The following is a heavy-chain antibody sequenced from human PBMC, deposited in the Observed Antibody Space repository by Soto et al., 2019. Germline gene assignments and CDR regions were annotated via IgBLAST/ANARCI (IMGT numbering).Heavy chain of an antibody. CDR2: ISSSERSSST. Sequence: EVELLESGGTLVQPGGSLRLSCSASGFSFVGNAMGGVRQAQGKGLEWMAPISSSERSSSTYYIEAVKGRFTISRDDSNNLLFLEMKNMRTEDTALYYCTRDGPIRGLLELHVKYSDYWGRGTHVAVSS. CDR3: TRDGPIRGLLELHVKYSDY. CDR1: GFSFVGNA. D-gene: IGHD1-7*01. V-gene: IGHV3-23*01. J-gene: IGHJ4*02.